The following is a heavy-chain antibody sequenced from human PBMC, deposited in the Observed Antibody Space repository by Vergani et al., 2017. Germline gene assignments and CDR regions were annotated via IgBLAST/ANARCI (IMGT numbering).Heavy chain of an antibody. J-gene: IGHJ6*02. CDR2: IYYSGST. D-gene: IGHD2-21*01. CDR1: GGSISSYY. V-gene: IGHV4-59*01. CDR3: ARARVVYGMDV. Sequence: QVQLQESGPGLVKPSETLSLTCTVSGGSISSYYWSWIRQPPGKGLEWIGYIYYSGSTNYNPSLKSRVTISVDTSKNQFSLKLSSVTAADTAVYYCARARVVYGMDVWGQGTTVTVSS.